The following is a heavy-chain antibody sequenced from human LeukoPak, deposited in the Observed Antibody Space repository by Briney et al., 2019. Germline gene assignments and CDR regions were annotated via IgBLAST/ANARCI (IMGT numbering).Heavy chain of an antibody. CDR2: INPNSGGT. CDR1: GYTFTGYY. CDR3: ARGTSWSSY. J-gene: IGHJ4*02. Sequence: GASVKVSCKASGYTFTGYYLYWVRQAPGQELEWMGRINPNSGGTNYAQNFQGRVTMTRDTSISTAYMELSSLRSDDTAVYYCARGTSWSSYWGQGTLVTVSS. D-gene: IGHD2-2*01. V-gene: IGHV1-2*02.